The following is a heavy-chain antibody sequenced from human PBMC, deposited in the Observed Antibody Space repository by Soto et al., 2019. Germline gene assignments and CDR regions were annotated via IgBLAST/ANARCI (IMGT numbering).Heavy chain of an antibody. CDR1: GYTFTSYA. J-gene: IGHJ6*02. CDR3: AREVVPNYSGYDYFYVANYYYYGMDV. Sequence: ASVKVSCKASGYTFTSYAMHWVRQAPGRRLEWMGWINADNGNTKYSQKFQGRVTITRGTSASTAYMELSSLRSEDTAVYYCAREVVPNYSGYDYFYVANYYYYGMDVWGQGTTVTVSS. V-gene: IGHV1-3*01. CDR2: INADNGNT. D-gene: IGHD5-12*01.